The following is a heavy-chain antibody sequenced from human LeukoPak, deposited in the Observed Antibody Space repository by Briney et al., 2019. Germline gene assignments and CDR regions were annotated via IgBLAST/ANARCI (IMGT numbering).Heavy chain of an antibody. CDR2: ICYSGST. CDR1: GGSISSYY. J-gene: IGHJ4*02. Sequence: SETLSLTCTVSGGSISSYYWSWIRQPPGKGLEWIGYICYSGSTNYNPSLKSRVTISVDTSKNQFSLKLSSVTAADTAVYYCARGSGSYYFDYWGQGTLVTVSS. V-gene: IGHV4-59*01. CDR3: ARGSGSYYFDY. D-gene: IGHD6-19*01.